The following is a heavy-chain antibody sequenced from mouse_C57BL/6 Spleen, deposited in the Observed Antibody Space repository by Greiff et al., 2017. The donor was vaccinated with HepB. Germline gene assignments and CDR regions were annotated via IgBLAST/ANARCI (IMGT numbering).Heavy chain of an antibody. V-gene: IGHV1-81*01. J-gene: IGHJ3*01. CDR3: GREEAYDYPFAY. CDR2: IYPRSGNT. Sequence: QVQLQQSGAELARPGASVKLSCKASGYTFTSYGISWVKQRPGQGLEWIGEIYPRSGNTYYNEKFKGKAKLTADKSSSTAYMELRSLTSEDSAVYFCGREEAYDYPFAYWGQGTLVTVSA. D-gene: IGHD2-4*01. CDR1: GYTFTSYG.